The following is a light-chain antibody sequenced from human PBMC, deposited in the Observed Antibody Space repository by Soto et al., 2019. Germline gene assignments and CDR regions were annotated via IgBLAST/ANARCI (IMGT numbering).Light chain of an antibody. Sequence: QSALTQPASVSGSPGQSITISCTGTSSDVGSYNLVSWYQQHPGKAPKLMIYEGSKRPSGVSNRFSGSKSGNTASLTISGLQAEYEADYYCCSYAGSSTPEGYVFGTGTKVTVL. CDR1: SSDVGSYNL. CDR3: CSYAGSSTPEGYV. J-gene: IGLJ1*01. V-gene: IGLV2-23*01. CDR2: EGS.